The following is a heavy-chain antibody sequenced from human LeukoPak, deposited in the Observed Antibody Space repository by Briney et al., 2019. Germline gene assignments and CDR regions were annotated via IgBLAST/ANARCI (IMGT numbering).Heavy chain of an antibody. CDR2: VWHDGSDN. V-gene: IGHV3-33*01. CDR1: GFTFTRYG. D-gene: IGHD2-2*01. Sequence: PGGSLRLSCEVSGFTFTRYGMHWVRQAPGKGLEWVAVVWHDGSDNAYADSVKGRFTISRHDTKHMLYLQMNSLRAEDTALYHCARDRTYCRSTSCTRLGMDVWGQGTTVTVSS. J-gene: IGHJ6*02. CDR3: ARDRTYCRSTSCTRLGMDV.